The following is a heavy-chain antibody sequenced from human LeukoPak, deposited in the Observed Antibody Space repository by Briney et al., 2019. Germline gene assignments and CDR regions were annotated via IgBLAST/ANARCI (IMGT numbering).Heavy chain of an antibody. CDR2: VYDSGET. CDR1: GGSISSGDYY. J-gene: IGHJ3*02. D-gene: IGHD2-15*01. CDR3: ARAGDLIVVSMGAFDI. Sequence: SETLSLTCIVSGGSISSGDYYWSWIRQPPGKGLEWIGSVYDSGETYFNPSLMSRVTISVDRSKNQFSLKLSSVTAADTAVYYCARAGDLIVVSMGAFDIWGQGAMVTVSS. V-gene: IGHV4-30-2*01.